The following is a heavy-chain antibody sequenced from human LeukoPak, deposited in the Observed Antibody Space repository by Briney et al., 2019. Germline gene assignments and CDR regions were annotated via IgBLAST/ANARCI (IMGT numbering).Heavy chain of an antibody. CDR1: GGSFSGYY. Sequence: KPSETLSLTCAVYGGSFSGYYWTWIRQPPGKGPEWIGEIDHSGSTNYNPSLKSRVTISVDTSKNQSSLKLSSVTAADTAVYYCARANSGWSINFDYWDQGTLVTVSS. J-gene: IGHJ4*02. V-gene: IGHV4-34*01. CDR2: IDHSGST. D-gene: IGHD6-19*01. CDR3: ARANSGWSINFDY.